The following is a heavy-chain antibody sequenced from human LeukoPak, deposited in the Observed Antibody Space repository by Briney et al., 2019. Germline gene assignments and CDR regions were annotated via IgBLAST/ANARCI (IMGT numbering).Heavy chain of an antibody. CDR2: IQYDGSKT. V-gene: IGHV3-30*02. CDR3: AKDSKGPYDFWSGYSRMDV. J-gene: IGHJ6*02. D-gene: IGHD3-3*01. CDR1: GFTFSNYG. Sequence: GRSLRLSCAASGFTFSNYGMHWVRQPPGQGLEWLTAIQYDGSKTYYAESVRGRITISRDDSKNTLYLQMNSLRAEDTAVYYCAKDSKGPYDFWSGYSRMDVWGQGTTVTVSS.